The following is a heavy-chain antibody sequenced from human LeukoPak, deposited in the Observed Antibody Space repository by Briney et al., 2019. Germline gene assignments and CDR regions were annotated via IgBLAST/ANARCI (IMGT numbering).Heavy chain of an antibody. V-gene: IGHV4-4*07. CDR1: GGSISSYY. CDR2: IYTSGST. CDR3: ASDNHCSSTSGLFQH. J-gene: IGHJ1*01. Sequence: PSETLSLTCTVSGGSISSYYWSWIRQPPGKGLEWIGRIYTSGSTNYNPSLKSRVTISVDTSKNQFSLKLSSVTAADTAVYYCASDNHCSSTSGLFQHWGQGTLVTVSS. D-gene: IGHD2-2*01.